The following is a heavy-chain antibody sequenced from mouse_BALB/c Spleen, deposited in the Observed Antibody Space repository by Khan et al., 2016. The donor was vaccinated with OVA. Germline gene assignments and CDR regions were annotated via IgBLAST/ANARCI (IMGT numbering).Heavy chain of an antibody. J-gene: IGHJ3*01. Sequence: VQLKESGPDLVKPGASVKISCKASGYTFTLSCMRWVKQSHGKSLEWIGRVNPNTDVINYTQEFKGKATLTVDMSFNTAYLEIRSLTSEDSAVYFCARGDGFVDSWGQGTLVTVSA. CDR3: ARGDGFVDS. CDR2: VNPNTDVI. CDR1: GYTFTLSC. D-gene: IGHD3-3*01. V-gene: IGHV1-18*01.